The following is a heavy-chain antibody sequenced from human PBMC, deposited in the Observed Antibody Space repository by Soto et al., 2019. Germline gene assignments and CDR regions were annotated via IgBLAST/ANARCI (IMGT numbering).Heavy chain of an antibody. CDR2: INPISGGT. CDR1: GYTFTGHH. D-gene: IGHD2-15*01. Sequence: ASVKVSCKTSGYTFTGHHIHWVRQAPGQGLEWMGWINPISGGTKYREKFQDRVSITRDKSSSTAYMELSSLTSDDSAVYYCEKDGRHCSGGSCPQGHWGQG. CDR3: EKDGRHCSGGSCPQGH. J-gene: IGHJ1*01. V-gene: IGHV1-2*02.